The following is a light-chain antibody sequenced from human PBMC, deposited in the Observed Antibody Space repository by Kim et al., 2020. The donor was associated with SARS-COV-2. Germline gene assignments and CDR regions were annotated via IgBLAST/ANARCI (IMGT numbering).Light chain of an antibody. CDR1: KLGDKY. Sequence: SYELTQPPSVSVTPGQTASITCSGDKLGDKYACWYHQKPGQSPVLVIYQDSKRPSGIPERFSGSNSGNTATLTISGTQARDEADYYCQAWDSSTAVFGGG. V-gene: IGLV3-1*01. CDR2: QDS. J-gene: IGLJ2*01. CDR3: QAWDSSTAV.